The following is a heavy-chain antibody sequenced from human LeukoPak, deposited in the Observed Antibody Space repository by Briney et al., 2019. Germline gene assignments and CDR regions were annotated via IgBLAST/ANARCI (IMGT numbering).Heavy chain of an antibody. Sequence: PGGSLRLSCAASGFTFDDYGMSWVRQAPGKGLEWVSGINWNGGSTGYADSVKGRFTISRDNAKNSLYLQMNGLRAEDTALYYCARGPDSSSWYFHYYYMDVWGKGTTVTVSS. V-gene: IGHV3-20*04. J-gene: IGHJ6*03. CDR3: ARGPDSSSWYFHYYYMDV. D-gene: IGHD6-13*01. CDR1: GFTFDDYG. CDR2: INWNGGST.